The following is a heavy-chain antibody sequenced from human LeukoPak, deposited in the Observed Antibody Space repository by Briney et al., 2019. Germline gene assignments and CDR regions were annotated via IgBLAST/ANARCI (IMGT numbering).Heavy chain of an antibody. D-gene: IGHD5-12*01. J-gene: IGHJ5*02. CDR3: TTDKYSGYEPSPFDP. V-gene: IGHV3-15*01. CDR1: GFTFSSYS. Sequence: GGSLRLSCAASGFTFSSYSMNWVRQAPGKGLEWVGRIKSKTDGGTTDYAAPVKGRFTISRDDSKNTLYLQMNSVKTEDTAVYYCTTDKYSGYEPSPFDPWGQGTLVTVSS. CDR2: IKSKTDGGTT.